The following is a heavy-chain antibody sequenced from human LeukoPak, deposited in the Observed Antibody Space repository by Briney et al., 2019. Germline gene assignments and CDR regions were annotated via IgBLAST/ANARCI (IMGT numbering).Heavy chain of an antibody. J-gene: IGHJ5*02. V-gene: IGHV3-23*01. D-gene: IGHD3-3*01. CDR2: ITGSSGST. CDR1: GFTFSSYA. CDR3: AKDGRVYYTGGLSETPNWFDP. Sequence: AASLRLSCAASGFTFSSYAMSWVRQAPGKGLEWVSAITGSSGSTYYADSVKGRFTISRDNSKNALYLQMNSPRAEDTAVYYCAKDGRVYYTGGLSETPNWFDPWGQGTLVTVSS.